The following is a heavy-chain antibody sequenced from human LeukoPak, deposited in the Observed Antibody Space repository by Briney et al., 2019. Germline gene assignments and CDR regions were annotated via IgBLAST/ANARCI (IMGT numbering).Heavy chain of an antibody. V-gene: IGHV4-39*01. Sequence: SETLSLTCAVSGDYISSSSYYWGWIRQSPGTGLEWIGDIYHSGRTYYNPSLRSRVAISIDTSKNQFSLRLRSMTAADTAVFYCARRRYYDSTGYFEWGRGTLVTVSS. J-gene: IGHJ1*01. D-gene: IGHD3-22*01. CDR1: GDYISSSSYY. CDR2: IYHSGRT. CDR3: ARRRYYDSTGYFE.